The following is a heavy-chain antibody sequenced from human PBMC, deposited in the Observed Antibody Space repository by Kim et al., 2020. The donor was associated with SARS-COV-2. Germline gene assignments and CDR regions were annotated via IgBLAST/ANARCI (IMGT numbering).Heavy chain of an antibody. V-gene: IGHV3-23*01. CDR2: VSASGDTT. D-gene: IGHD3-10*01. CDR1: GFIFTSYN. J-gene: IGHJ4*02. CDR3: ARGLGSGSY. Sequence: GGSLRLSCSASGFIFTSYNINWVRQAPGKGLQWVSGVSASGDTTNYADSVRGRFTISRDISENTLYLQMNSLTAEDTAIYYCARGLGSGSYWGQGTLVTVSS.